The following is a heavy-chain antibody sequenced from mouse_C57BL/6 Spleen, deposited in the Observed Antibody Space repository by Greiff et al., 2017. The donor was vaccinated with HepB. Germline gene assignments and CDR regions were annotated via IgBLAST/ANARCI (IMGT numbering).Heavy chain of an antibody. J-gene: IGHJ3*01. CDR2: INPNNGGT. V-gene: IGHV1-26*01. Sequence: EVQLQQSGPELVKPGASVKISCKASGYTFTDYYMNWVKQSHGKSLEWLGDINPNNGGTSYNQKFKGKATLTVDKSSSTAYIELRSLTSEDSAVYYCARIYYYGSSYEFAYWGQGTLVTVSA. D-gene: IGHD1-1*01. CDR3: ARIYYYGSSYEFAY. CDR1: GYTFTDYY.